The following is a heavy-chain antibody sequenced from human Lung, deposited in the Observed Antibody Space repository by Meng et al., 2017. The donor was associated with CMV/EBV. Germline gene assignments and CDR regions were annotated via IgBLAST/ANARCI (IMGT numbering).Heavy chain of an antibody. J-gene: IGHJ6*02. Sequence: XVSXXGSGYSFTSYWIGWVRQMPGKGLEWMGIIYPGDPDTRYSPSFQGQVTISADKSISTAYLQWSSLKASDTAMYYCARELSSSSYYYGMDVWGQGTTVTVSS. CDR1: GYSFTSYW. CDR3: ARELSSSSYYYGMDV. V-gene: IGHV5-51*01. D-gene: IGHD6-6*01. CDR2: IYPGDPDT.